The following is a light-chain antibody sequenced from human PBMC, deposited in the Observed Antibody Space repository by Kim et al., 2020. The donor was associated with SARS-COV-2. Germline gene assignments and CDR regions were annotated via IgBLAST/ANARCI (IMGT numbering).Light chain of an antibody. CDR2: DAS. CDR1: QSVSSR. Sequence: IVLTQSPAPLSLSPGERATLSCRASQSVSSRLAWYQHKPGQAPSLLIYDASHRATGIPARFSGSGSGTDFTLTISRLEPDDFAVYYCQQRSNWPPLYTFGQGTKLEI. V-gene: IGKV3-11*01. J-gene: IGKJ2*01. CDR3: QQRSNWPPLYT.